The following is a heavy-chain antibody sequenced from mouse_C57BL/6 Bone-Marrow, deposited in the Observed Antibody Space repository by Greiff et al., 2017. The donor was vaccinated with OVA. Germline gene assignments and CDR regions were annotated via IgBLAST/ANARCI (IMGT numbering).Heavy chain of an antibody. CDR3: AREGSNYDYFDY. CDR1: GYTFTSYG. J-gene: IGHJ2*01. Sequence: VQRVESGAELARPGASVKLSCKASGYTFTSYGISWVKQRTGQGLEWIGEIYPRSGNTYYNEKFKGKATLTADKSSSTAYMELRSLTSEDSAVYFCAREGSNYDYFDYGGQGTTLTVSS. D-gene: IGHD2-5*01. CDR2: IYPRSGNT. V-gene: IGHV1-81*01.